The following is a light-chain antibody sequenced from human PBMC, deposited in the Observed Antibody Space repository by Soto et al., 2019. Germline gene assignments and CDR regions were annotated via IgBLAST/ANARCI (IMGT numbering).Light chain of an antibody. V-gene: IGLV2-14*01. CDR1: GRDIGAYNY. Sequence: ALTQPASVSGSPGQSITISCTGSGRDIGAYNYVSWYQQHPGKAPKLIIYEVENRPSGVSNRFSASKSAFTASLTISGLQAEDEADYYCSSYTTSYFYVFGPGTKVTVL. CDR2: EVE. CDR3: SSYTTSYFYV. J-gene: IGLJ1*01.